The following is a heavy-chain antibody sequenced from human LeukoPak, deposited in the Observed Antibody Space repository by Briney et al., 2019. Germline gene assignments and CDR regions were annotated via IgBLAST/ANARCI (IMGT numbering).Heavy chain of an antibody. CDR2: INWNGGST. D-gene: IGHD2-8*02. CDR3: ARDGPLLAYYYYMDV. Sequence: PGGSLRLSCAASGFTFDDYGMSWVRQAPGKGLEWVSGINWNGGSTGYADSVKGRFTISRDNAKNSLYLQMNSLRAEDTALYYCARDGPLLAYYYYMDVWGKGTTVTVSS. V-gene: IGHV3-20*04. CDR1: GFTFDDYG. J-gene: IGHJ6*03.